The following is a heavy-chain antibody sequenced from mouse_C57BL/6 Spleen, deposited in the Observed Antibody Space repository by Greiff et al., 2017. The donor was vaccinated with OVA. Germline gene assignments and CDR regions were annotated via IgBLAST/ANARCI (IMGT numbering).Heavy chain of an antibody. CDR1: GYTFTSYW. V-gene: IGHV1-64*01. J-gene: IGHJ4*01. CDR3: AIDYGNFYAMDY. CDR2: IHPNSGST. D-gene: IGHD2-1*01. Sequence: QVQLKESGAELVKPGASVKLSCKASGYTFTSYWMHWVKQRPGQGLEWIGMIHPNSGSTNYNEKFKSKATLTVDKSSSTAYMQLSSLTSEDSAVYYCAIDYGNFYAMDYWGQGTSVTVSS.